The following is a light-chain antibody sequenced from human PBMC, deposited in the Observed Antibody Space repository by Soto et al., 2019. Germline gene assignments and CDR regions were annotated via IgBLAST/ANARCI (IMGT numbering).Light chain of an antibody. CDR1: QTVSSNF. CDR3: QQYGSSPET. CDR2: GAS. Sequence: IVLTQSPGTLSLSPGERATLSCRASQTVSSNFLAWYQQRPGQAPRLLIYGASSRAAGIPDRFSGSGSGTDFTLTISRLEPEDLAVYYCQQYGSSPETFGQGTRWIS. V-gene: IGKV3-20*01. J-gene: IGKJ1*01.